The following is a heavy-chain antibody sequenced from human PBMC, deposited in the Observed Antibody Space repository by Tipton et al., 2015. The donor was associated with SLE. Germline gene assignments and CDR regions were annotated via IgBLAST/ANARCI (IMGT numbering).Heavy chain of an antibody. J-gene: IGHJ3*02. CDR2: IKQDGSEK. D-gene: IGHD2-15*01. V-gene: IGHV3-7*01. CDR1: GFAFSSYW. CDR3: ARDGYCSGGSCLDGAFDI. Sequence: SLRLSCAASGFAFSSYWMSWVRQAPGKGLEWVANIKQDGSEKYYVDSVKGRFTISRDNAKNSLYLQMNSLRAEDTAVYYCARDGYCSGGSCLDGAFDIWGQGTMVTGSP.